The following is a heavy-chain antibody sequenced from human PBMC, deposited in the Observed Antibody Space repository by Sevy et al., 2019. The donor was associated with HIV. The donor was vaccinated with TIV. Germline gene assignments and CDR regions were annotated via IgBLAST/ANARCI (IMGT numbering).Heavy chain of an antibody. V-gene: IGHV3-30-3*01. J-gene: IGHJ4*02. CDR2: ISYDGSNK. CDR1: GFTFSSYA. Sequence: GGSLRLSCAASGFTFSSYAMHWVRQAPGKGLERVAVISYDGSNKYYADSVKGRFTISRDNAKNTLYLQMNSLRAEDTAVYYCARDSGGYGSGWYVYRGQGTLVTVSS. D-gene: IGHD6-19*01. CDR3: ARDSGGYGSGWYVY.